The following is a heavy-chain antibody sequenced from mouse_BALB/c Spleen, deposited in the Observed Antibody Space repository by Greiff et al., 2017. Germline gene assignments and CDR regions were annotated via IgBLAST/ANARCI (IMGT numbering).Heavy chain of an antibody. Sequence: VHVKQSGAELVKPGASVKLSCTASGFNIKDTYMHWVKQRPEQGLEWIGRIDPANGNTKYDQKFQGKATITADTSSNTAYLQLSTLTSEDTAVYYGASPGGDYGCSYWCVDVWGAGTPVTVSA. CDR3: ASPGGDYGCSYWCVDV. J-gene: IGHJ1*01. D-gene: IGHD1-1*01. V-gene: IGHV14-3*02. CDR2: IDPANGNT. CDR1: GFNIKDTY.